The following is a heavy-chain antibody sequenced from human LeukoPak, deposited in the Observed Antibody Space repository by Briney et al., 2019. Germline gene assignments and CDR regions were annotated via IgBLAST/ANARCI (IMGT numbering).Heavy chain of an antibody. CDR3: ASYGSGSYSQNFDY. Sequence: GGSLRLSCAASGFTFSSYEMNWVRQAPGKGLEWVSYISSSGSTIYYADSVKGRFTISRDNAKNSLYLQMNSLRAEDTAVYYCASYGSGSYSQNFDYWGQGTLVTVSS. CDR2: ISSSGSTI. J-gene: IGHJ4*02. V-gene: IGHV3-48*03. D-gene: IGHD3-10*01. CDR1: GFTFSSYE.